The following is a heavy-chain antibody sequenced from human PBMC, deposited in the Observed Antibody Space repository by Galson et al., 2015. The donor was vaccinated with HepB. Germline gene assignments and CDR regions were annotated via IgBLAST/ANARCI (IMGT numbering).Heavy chain of an antibody. CDR1: GFTFSNYW. Sequence: SLRLSCAASGFTFSNYWMSWVRQAPGKGLEWVASIKQDGSEGNYVDSVKGRFTISRDNAENSLYLQMNSLKVEDAAVYYCARDSGFLRDLAYYDYYGMDVWGQGTTVTDSS. CDR3: ARDSGFLRDLAYYDYYGMDV. D-gene: IGHD3-10*01. CDR2: IKQDGSEG. J-gene: IGHJ6*02. V-gene: IGHV3-7*01.